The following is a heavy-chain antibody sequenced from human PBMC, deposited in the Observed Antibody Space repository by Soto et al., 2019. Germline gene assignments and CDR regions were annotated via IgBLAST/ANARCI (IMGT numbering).Heavy chain of an antibody. CDR2: ISAYNGNT. D-gene: IGHD6-19*01. J-gene: IGHJ6*02. CDR3: ARLDIAVAGRDYYYYGMDV. Sequence: ASVKVSCKASGYTFTSYGISWVRQAPGQGLEWMGWISAYNGNTNYAQKLQGRVTMTTDTSTSTAYMELRSLRSDDTAVYYCARLDIAVAGRDYYYYGMDVWGHGTTVTVSS. V-gene: IGHV1-18*01. CDR1: GYTFTSYG.